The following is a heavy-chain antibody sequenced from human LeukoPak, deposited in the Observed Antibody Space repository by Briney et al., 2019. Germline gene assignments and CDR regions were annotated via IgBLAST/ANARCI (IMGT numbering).Heavy chain of an antibody. CDR1: GYTFTGYY. CDR3: ARGPYYYDSSGYSTFPFDP. D-gene: IGHD3-22*01. V-gene: IGHV1-2*02. J-gene: IGHJ5*02. CDR2: INPNSGGT. Sequence: GASVKVSCKASGYTFTGYYMHWVRQAPGQGLEWMGWINPNSGGTNYAQKFQGRVTMTRDTSISTAYMELSRLRSDDTAVYYCARGPYYYDSSGYSTFPFDPWGQGTLVTVSS.